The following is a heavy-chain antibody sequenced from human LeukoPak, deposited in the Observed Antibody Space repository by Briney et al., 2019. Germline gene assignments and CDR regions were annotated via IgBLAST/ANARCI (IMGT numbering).Heavy chain of an antibody. CDR2: IYYSGST. Sequence: SETLCLTCTVSGGSISGYHWSWIRQPPGKGLEWIGNIYYSGSTNYNPSLKSRVTISVDTSKNQFSLKLSSVTAADTAVYYCARSTVTAAPLFYWGQGTLVTVSS. CDR3: ARSTVTAAPLFY. J-gene: IGHJ4*02. CDR1: GGSISGYH. D-gene: IGHD4-17*01. V-gene: IGHV4-59*01.